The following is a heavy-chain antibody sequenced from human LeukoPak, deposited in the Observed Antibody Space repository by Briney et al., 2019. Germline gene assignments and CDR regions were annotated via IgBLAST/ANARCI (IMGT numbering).Heavy chain of an antibody. CDR1: GFTFSSYG. CDR2: IRDDGGNR. D-gene: IGHD3-10*01. V-gene: IGHV3-30*02. Sequence: HPGGSLRLSCAASGFTFSSYGMHWVRQAPGKGLEWVAFIRDDGGNRYHADSVKGRFTISRDNSKNTLYLEMNSLRAEDTAVYYCAKDPVEALLWFGELLPYYFDYWGQGTLVTVSS. CDR3: AKDPVEALLWFGELLPYYFDY. J-gene: IGHJ4*02.